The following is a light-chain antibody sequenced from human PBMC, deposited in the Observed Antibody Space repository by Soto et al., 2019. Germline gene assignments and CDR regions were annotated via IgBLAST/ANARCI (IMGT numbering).Light chain of an antibody. CDR2: GVS. CDR1: SSDLGTLNS. J-gene: IGLJ1*01. V-gene: IGLV2-14*01. CDR3: SSYTSSRTYV. Sequence: QSALTQPASVSGSPGQSITISCTESSSDLGTLNSVSWYQQHPGKAPKLMIFGVSVRPSGVSNRFSGSKFGNTASLTISGLQAEDEADYYCSSYTSSRTYVFGSGTKVTVL.